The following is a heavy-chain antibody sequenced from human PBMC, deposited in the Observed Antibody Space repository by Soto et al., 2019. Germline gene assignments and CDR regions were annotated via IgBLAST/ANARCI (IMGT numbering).Heavy chain of an antibody. J-gene: IGHJ6*01. CDR3: ARGGGYISSWSEHYYYDSG. CDR2: ISRSSSTI. Sequence: GGSLILSCAGSGFSFSSYSMNWVSQDAGEGLEWVSYISRSSSTIYYADSVYGRFIISRDNAKNLLYLRMHSMRDEDTAGYYCARGGGYISSWSEHYYYDSG. V-gene: IGHV3-48*02. CDR1: GFSFSSYS. D-gene: IGHD6-13*01.